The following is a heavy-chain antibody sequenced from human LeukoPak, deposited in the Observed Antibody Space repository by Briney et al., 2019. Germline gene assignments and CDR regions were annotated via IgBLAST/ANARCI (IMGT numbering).Heavy chain of an antibody. CDR3: ARDNSVRDEAWWFSP. CDR1: GCTFTSNY. D-gene: IGHD5-24*01. CDR2: ISPSGAST. J-gene: IGHJ5*02. V-gene: IGHV1-46*01. Sequence: ASVKVSCKSFGCTFTSNYMHWVRQAPGQGPEWMGAISPSGASTTYAQTFQGRVTLTRDMSTSTDYLELSSLRSEDTAVYYCARDNSVRDEAWWFSPWGQGTLVTVSS.